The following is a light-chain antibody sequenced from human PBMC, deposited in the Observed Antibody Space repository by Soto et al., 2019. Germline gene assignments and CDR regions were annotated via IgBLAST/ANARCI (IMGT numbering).Light chain of an antibody. CDR1: QSIGSW. V-gene: IGKV1-5*03. J-gene: IGKJ1*01. CDR3: HQYNSYSRT. CDR2: RAS. Sequence: DIQITQSPSTLAAAVGYRVTITCRASQSIGSWLAWYRQKPGKAPKLLIYRASSLESGVPSRFSGSGSGTEFTLTVFSLQPDAFSTYSFHQYNSYSRTFGKGTKLESK.